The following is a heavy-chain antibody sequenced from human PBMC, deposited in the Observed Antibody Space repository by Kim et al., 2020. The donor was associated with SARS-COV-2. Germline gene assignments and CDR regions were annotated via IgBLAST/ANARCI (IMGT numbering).Heavy chain of an antibody. CDR2: TRNKANSYTT. J-gene: IGHJ4*02. Sequence: GGSLRLSCAASGFTFSDHYMDWVRQAPGKGLEWVGRTRNKANSYTTEYAASVKGRFTISRDDSKNSLYLQMNSLKTEDTAVYYCARVKVVGYRLLPADYWGQGTLVTVSS. D-gene: IGHD2-2*01. V-gene: IGHV3-72*01. CDR1: GFTFSDHY. CDR3: ARVKVVGYRLLPADY.